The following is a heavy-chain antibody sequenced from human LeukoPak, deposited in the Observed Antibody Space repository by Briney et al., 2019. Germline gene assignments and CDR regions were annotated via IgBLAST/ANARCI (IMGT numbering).Heavy chain of an antibody. CDR2: ISYDGSNK. V-gene: IGHV3-30-3*01. J-gene: IGHJ3*02. CDR3: ARDGEHGLWNDVSVPFDI. Sequence: GGSLRLSCAASGLTVRSHYVSWVRQAPGKGLEWVAVISYDGSNKYYADSVKGRFTISKDNSKNTLYLQTNSLRAEDTAVYYCARDGEHGLWNDVSVPFDIWGQGTMVTVSS. D-gene: IGHD1-1*01. CDR1: GLTVRSHY.